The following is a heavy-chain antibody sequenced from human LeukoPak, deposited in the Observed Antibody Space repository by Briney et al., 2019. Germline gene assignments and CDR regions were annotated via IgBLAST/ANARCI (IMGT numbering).Heavy chain of an antibody. D-gene: IGHD6-19*01. CDR2: ISYDGSNK. J-gene: IGHJ4*02. Sequence: GGSLRLSCAASGFTFSSYAMHWVCQAPGKGLEWVAVISYDGSNKYYADSVKGRFTISRDNSKNTLYLQMNSLRAEDTAVYYCARDLSGSSGWLGYFDYWGQGTLVTVSS. V-gene: IGHV3-30-3*01. CDR1: GFTFSSYA. CDR3: ARDLSGSSGWLGYFDY.